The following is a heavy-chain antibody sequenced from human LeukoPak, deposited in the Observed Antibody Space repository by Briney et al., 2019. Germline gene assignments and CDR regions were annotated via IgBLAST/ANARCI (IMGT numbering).Heavy chain of an antibody. Sequence: TGGSLRLSCAASGFTFRNSWMHCVRQAPGKGLVWVSHVSPDGSYADSVEGRFTISRDNAKNTIFLQMNSLRAEDTAVYYCARDLSFSPDFWGRGTLVTVSS. CDR3: ARDLSFSPDF. CDR1: GFTFRNSW. J-gene: IGHJ4*02. V-gene: IGHV3-74*01. CDR2: VSPDG.